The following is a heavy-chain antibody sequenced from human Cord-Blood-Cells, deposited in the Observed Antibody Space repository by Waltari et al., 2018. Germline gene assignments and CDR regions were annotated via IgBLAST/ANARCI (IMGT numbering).Heavy chain of an antibody. CDR3: ARGHGELLSSTSCFDY. D-gene: IGHD2-2*01. V-gene: IGHV4-34*01. CDR2: INNSGST. Sequence: QVQLQQWGAGLLKPSETLSLTCAVYGGSFSGYYWSWIRQPPGKGLEWIWEINNSGSTNYNPSLKSRVTISVDTAKNQFSLKLSSVTAADTAVYYCARGHGELLSSTSCFDYWGQGTLVTVSS. CDR1: GGSFSGYY. J-gene: IGHJ4*02.